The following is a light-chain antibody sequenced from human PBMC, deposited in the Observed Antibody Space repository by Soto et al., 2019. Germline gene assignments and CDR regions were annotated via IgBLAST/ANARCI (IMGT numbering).Light chain of an antibody. CDR1: RSNIGSNT. V-gene: IGLV1-44*01. J-gene: IGLJ1*01. CDR2: TNS. Sequence: QSVLIQPPSASGTPGQRVTISCSGSRSNIGSNTANWYQQLPGTAPKLLIYTNSQRPSGVPDRFSGSKSGTSASLAISGLQSEDEADYYCAAWDDSLNGRVFGTGTKVTVL. CDR3: AAWDDSLNGRV.